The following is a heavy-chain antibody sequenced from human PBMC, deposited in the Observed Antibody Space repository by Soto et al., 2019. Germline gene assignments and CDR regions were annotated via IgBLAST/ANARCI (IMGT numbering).Heavy chain of an antibody. CDR3: ARESGGYDSSTRYGLDV. D-gene: IGHD6-25*01. V-gene: IGHV4-31*03. CDR1: GGSISSVGHY. CDR2: IYYSGST. J-gene: IGHJ6*02. Sequence: TLSLTCSVSGGSISSVGHYWTWIRQQPGKGLEWIGYIYYSGSTDYNPSLKSRVTISVDRSKNQFSLNLSSVTAADTAIYYGARESGGYDSSTRYGLDVWGQGTTVTVSS.